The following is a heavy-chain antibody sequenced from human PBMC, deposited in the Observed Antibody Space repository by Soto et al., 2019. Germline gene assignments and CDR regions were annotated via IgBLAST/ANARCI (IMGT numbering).Heavy chain of an antibody. V-gene: IGHV3-23*01. CDR1: GFTFSGNV. D-gene: IGHD2-21*02. CDR3: AKNGCGGDCYSSVAGNWFDP. Sequence: LRLSCVASGFTFSGNVMSWVRQAPGKGLEWISIISGSGGSTYYADSVKGRFTISRDNSNNTLYLQMHSLTAADTAVYYCAKNGCGGDCYSSVAGNWFDPWGQGTLVTVSS. CDR2: ISGSGGST. J-gene: IGHJ5*02.